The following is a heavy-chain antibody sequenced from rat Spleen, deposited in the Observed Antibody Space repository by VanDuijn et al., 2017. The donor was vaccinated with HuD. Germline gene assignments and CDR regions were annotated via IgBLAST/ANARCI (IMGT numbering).Heavy chain of an antibody. CDR2: ISPTGRGI. V-gene: IGHV5-19*01. J-gene: IGHJ2*01. CDR3: AGSGTAH. Sequence: EVQLVESGGGLVQPGRSLKLSCAASGFTFSDYNMAWVRQAPKKGLEWVASISPTGRGIYYRDSVKGRFTISRDNTKNTLYLQMDSLRSEDTATYYCAGSGTAHWGQGVMVTVSS. D-gene: IGHD1-1*01. CDR1: GFTFSDYN.